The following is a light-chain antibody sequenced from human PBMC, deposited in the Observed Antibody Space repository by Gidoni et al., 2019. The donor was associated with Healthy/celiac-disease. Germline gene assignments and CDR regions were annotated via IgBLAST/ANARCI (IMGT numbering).Light chain of an antibody. J-gene: IGKJ3*01. CDR3: MQDIQTPST. V-gene: IGKV2-28*01. CDR1: QSLLHSNGYNY. Sequence: DIVMTQSPLSLPVTPGEPASISCRSSQSLLHSNGYNYLDWYLQKPGQSPQLLIYLGSNRASGVPDRFSGSGSGTDFTLKISRVEAEDVGVYYCMQDIQTPSTFGPGNKVDIK. CDR2: LGS.